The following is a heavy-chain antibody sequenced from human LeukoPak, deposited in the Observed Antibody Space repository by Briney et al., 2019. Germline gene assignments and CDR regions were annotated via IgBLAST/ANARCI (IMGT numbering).Heavy chain of an antibody. CDR2: ISGRSSQI. J-gene: IGHJ4*02. D-gene: IGHD4-17*01. CDR3: ARDLRTFGDRDRE. V-gene: IGHV3-21*01. Sequence: PGGSLRLSCVTSGFTFSTYTMNWVRQAPGKGLEWVSSISGRSSQIYHADSVKGRFTISRDNAKNSLYLHMNRLRAEDTAVYYCARDLRTFGDRDREWGQGTLVTVSS. CDR1: GFTFSTYT.